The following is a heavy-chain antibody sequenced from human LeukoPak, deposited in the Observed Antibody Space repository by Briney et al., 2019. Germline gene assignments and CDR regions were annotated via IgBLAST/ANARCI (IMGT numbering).Heavy chain of an antibody. CDR3: ARLNLHRYYDYIWGSYRRNAFDI. Sequence: GGSLRLSCAASGFTFSSYSMNWVRQAPGKGLEWVSAISGSGGSTYYADSVKGRFTISRDNSKNTLYLQMNSLRAEDTAVYYCARLNLHRYYDYIWGSYRRNAFDIWGQGTMVTVSS. V-gene: IGHV3-23*01. D-gene: IGHD3-16*02. J-gene: IGHJ3*02. CDR1: GFTFSSYS. CDR2: ISGSGGST.